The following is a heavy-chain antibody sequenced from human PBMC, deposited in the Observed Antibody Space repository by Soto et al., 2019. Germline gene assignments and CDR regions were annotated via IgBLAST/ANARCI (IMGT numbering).Heavy chain of an antibody. CDR2: IKSKPDGGTT. V-gene: IGHV3-15*01. CDR1: GVTFSDAW. J-gene: IGHJ6*02. CDR3: TIAIGYYDPYAMDV. D-gene: IGHD3-22*01. Sequence: EVQLVESGGGFVKPGGSLRLSCAASGVTFSDAWMSWVRQAPGKGLEWVGRIKSKPDGGTTDYAAPVKGRFTISRDDSKNTLYLQMNSLKTEDTAVYYCTIAIGYYDPYAMDVWGQGTTVTVSS.